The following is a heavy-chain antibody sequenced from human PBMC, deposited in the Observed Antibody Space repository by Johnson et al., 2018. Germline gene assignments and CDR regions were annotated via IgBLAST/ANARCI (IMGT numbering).Heavy chain of an antibody. CDR3: ARNSQWFGEADDF. CDR1: GFTFSTYR. D-gene: IGHD3-10*01. J-gene: IGHJ4*02. CDR2: NSSSSDYK. Sequence: VQLVESGGGLVKPGGSLRLSCAASGFTFSTYRMNWVRQAPGKGLEWVSSNSSSSDYKYYADSVKGRFTISRDNAKNSLYLQMNSLRAGDTAVYYRARNSQWFGEADDFWGQGTLVTVSS. V-gene: IGHV3-21*01.